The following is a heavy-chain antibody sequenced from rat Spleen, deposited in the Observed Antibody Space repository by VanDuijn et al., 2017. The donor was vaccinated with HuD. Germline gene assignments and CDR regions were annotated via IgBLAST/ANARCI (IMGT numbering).Heavy chain of an antibody. Sequence: EVQLVETGGGLVQPGKSLKLSCVASGFTFSRYWMYWVRQAPGKGLEWVSSICADGVNTYYPDSVKGRFTISRANSENTVYLQMNSLRYEDTATYYCAVAGFGYWGQGVMVTVSS. D-gene: IGHD4-3*01. CDR3: AVAGFGY. J-gene: IGHJ2*01. CDR2: ICADGVNT. CDR1: GFTFSRYW. V-gene: IGHV5-58*01.